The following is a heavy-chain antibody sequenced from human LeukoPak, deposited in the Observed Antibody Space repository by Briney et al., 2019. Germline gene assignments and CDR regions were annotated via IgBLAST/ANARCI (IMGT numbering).Heavy chain of an antibody. CDR2: ISASGGST. J-gene: IGHJ6*03. CDR1: GFTFSNAW. D-gene: IGHD6-6*01. V-gene: IGHV3-23*01. Sequence: QAGGSLRLSCAASGFTFSNAWMNWVRQAPGKGLEWVSAISASGGSTYYADSVKGRFTISRDNSKNALYLQMNSLRAEDTAVYYCAKGSSGQYYYYYYMDVWGKGTTVTVSS. CDR3: AKGSSGQYYYYYYMDV.